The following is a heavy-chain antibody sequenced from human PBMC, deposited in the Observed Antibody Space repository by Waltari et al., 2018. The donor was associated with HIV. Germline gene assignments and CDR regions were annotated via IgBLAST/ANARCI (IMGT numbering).Heavy chain of an antibody. CDR1: GFKFSSFW. V-gene: IGHV3-7*01. D-gene: IGHD3-3*01. Sequence: EVQLVESGGALVTPGESLRLSCAASGFKFSSFWMTGARKAQGKRLEWVANIKEDGSEKYYVDSVKGRFTISRDNVKNSLYLQMNSLRAEDTAVYYCARDASYFDFWSGGYYYYGLDVWGQGTTVTVSS. CDR3: ARDASYFDFWSGGYYYYGLDV. J-gene: IGHJ6*02. CDR2: IKEDGSEK.